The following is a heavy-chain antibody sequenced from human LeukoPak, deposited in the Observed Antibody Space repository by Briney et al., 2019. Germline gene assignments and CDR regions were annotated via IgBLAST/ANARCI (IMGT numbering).Heavy chain of an antibody. CDR1: GGSLSGYY. CDR3: GKFHYGYMGLDS. J-gene: IGHJ4*02. D-gene: IGHD5-24*01. CDR2: VNHSGSI. Sequence: PSETLSLTCRVYGGSLSGYYWTWIRQPPGKGLEWIGEVNHSGSINYNPSLKSRVIMSVDTSKNQFSLNVRSVTAADTAVYYCGKFHYGYMGLDSWGQGTLVTVSS. V-gene: IGHV4-34*01.